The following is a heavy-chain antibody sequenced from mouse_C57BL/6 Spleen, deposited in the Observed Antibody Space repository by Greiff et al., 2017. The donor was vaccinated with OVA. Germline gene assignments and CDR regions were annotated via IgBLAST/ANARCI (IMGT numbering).Heavy chain of an antibody. Sequence: QVQLQQPGAELVMPGASVTLSCKASGYTFTDYEMHWVKQTPVHGLEWIGAIDPETGGTAYNQKFKGKAILTADKSSSTAYMELRSLTSEDSAVYYCTRRAMDYWGQGTSVTVSS. J-gene: IGHJ4*01. CDR3: TRRAMDY. V-gene: IGHV1-15*01. CDR2: IDPETGGT. CDR1: GYTFTDYE.